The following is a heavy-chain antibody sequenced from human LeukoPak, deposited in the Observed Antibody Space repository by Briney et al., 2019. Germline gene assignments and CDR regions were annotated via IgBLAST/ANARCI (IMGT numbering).Heavy chain of an antibody. D-gene: IGHD3-3*01. V-gene: IGHV4-59*12. CDR3: ARDQEPGLDYDFWSGPRDYYYYMDV. J-gene: IGHJ6*03. CDR1: GGSLSGYY. CDR2: IYYSGIT. Sequence: SETLSLTCTVSGGSLSGYYWSWIRQPPGKGLEWIGYIYYSGITNYNPSLKSRVTISVDTSKNQFSLRLSSVTAADTAVYYCARDQEPGLDYDFWSGPRDYYYYMDVWGKGTTVTVSS.